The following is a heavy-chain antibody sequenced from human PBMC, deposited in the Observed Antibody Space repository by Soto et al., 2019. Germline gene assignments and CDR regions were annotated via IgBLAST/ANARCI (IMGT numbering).Heavy chain of an antibody. V-gene: IGHV3-74*01. CDR3: ARDRPHNWFDP. CDR1: GFTFNNYW. J-gene: IGHJ5*02. CDR2: VNNDGSTT. Sequence: EEQLVESGGGLVQPGGSLRLSCAASGFTFNNYWMHWVRQAPGKGLVWVSRVNNDGSTTIYADSVKDRFTISRDNARNTLYLQMNSLRVEDTAVYYCARDRPHNWFDPWGQGTLVTVSS.